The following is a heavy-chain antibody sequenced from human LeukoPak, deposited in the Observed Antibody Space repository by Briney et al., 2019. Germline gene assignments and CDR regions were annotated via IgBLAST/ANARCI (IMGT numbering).Heavy chain of an antibody. CDR2: IYYSGST. D-gene: IGHD3-3*01. CDR1: GGSISSYY. CDR3: ERGRFLDAFDI. J-gene: IGHJ3*02. Sequence: TSETLSLTCTVSGGSISSYYWSWTRQPPGKRLEWIGYIYYSGSTKYKPSLNSRVNISVDTSKSQLSLKLSPVTAAETAVYYCERGRFLDAFDIWGQGTMVTVSS. V-gene: IGHV4-59*01.